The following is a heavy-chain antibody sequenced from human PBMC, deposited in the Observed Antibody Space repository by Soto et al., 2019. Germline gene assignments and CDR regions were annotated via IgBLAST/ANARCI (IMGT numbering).Heavy chain of an antibody. Sequence: SETLSLTCAVYGGSFSGYYWSWIRQPPGKGLEWIGEINHSGSTNYNPSLKSRVTISVDTSKNQFSLKLSSVTAADTAVYYCAVQGRVVPAASFPHDAFDIWGQGTMVTVSS. CDR3: AVQGRVVPAASFPHDAFDI. CDR2: INHSGST. D-gene: IGHD2-2*01. V-gene: IGHV4-34*01. CDR1: GGSFSGYY. J-gene: IGHJ3*02.